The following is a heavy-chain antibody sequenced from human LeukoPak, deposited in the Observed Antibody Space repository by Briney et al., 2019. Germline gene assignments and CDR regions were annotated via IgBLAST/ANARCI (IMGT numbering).Heavy chain of an antibody. D-gene: IGHD1-1*01. Sequence: ASVKVSCKASGYTFTSYYMHWVRQAPGQGLEWMGIIDPSGGSTTYAQKFQGRVTMTRDTSTSTVYMELSSLRSGDTAVYYCASQLELNAFDIWGQGTMVTVSS. V-gene: IGHV1-46*01. CDR3: ASQLELNAFDI. J-gene: IGHJ3*02. CDR1: GYTFTSYY. CDR2: IDPSGGST.